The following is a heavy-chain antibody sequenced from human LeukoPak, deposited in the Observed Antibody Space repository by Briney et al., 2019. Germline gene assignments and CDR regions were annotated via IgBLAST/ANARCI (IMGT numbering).Heavy chain of an antibody. CDR3: ARGGCGLHYYYMDV. J-gene: IGHJ6*03. V-gene: IGHV1-18*01. Sequence: ASVKVSCKASGYTFTSYGISWVRQAPGQGLEWMGWISGYNGNTNYAQKFQGRVTMTTDTSTSTAYMELRSLRSDDTAVYYCARGGCGLHYYYMDVWGKGTTVTISS. CDR2: ISGYNGNT. D-gene: IGHD2-15*01. CDR1: GYTFTSYG.